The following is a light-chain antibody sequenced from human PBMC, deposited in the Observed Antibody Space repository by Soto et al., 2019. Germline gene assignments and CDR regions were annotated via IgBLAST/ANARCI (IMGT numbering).Light chain of an antibody. V-gene: IGKV3-20*01. J-gene: IGKJ1*01. Sequence: IVLTQSPGTLSLSPGERATLSCRASQTVSSNFLAWYQEKPGQGPRLLIYGASTRATGIPDRFSGSGSGTDFTLTINRLEPEDFAVYYCQQYDSSPRTFGQGTKVDIK. CDR1: QTVSSNF. CDR2: GAS. CDR3: QQYDSSPRT.